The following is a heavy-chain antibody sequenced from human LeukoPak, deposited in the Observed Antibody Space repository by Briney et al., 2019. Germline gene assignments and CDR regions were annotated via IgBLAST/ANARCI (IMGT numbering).Heavy chain of an antibody. J-gene: IGHJ5*02. Sequence: GESLKISCKGSGYSFTSYWIGWVRQMPGKGLEWMGIIYPGDSDTRYSPSFQGQVTISADKSISTAYLQWSSLKASDTAMYYCARQFVGNYYDSSGTSPFDPWGQGTLVTVSS. V-gene: IGHV5-51*01. CDR2: IYPGDSDT. CDR3: ARQFVGNYYDSSGTSPFDP. CDR1: GYSFTSYW. D-gene: IGHD3-22*01.